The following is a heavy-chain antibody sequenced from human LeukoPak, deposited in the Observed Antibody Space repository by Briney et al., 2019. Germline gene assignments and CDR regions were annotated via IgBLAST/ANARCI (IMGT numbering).Heavy chain of an antibody. CDR1: GDTVNTRRYY. D-gene: IGHD3-16*02. Sequence: SETLSLTCPVSGDTVNTRRYYWGWIRQPPGKGLEWIGSIYHSGSTYYEPSLRSRVTISIDTSRNQFSLNLTSVTTTDTALYFCARRDIVKGGFDYWGQGTLVTVSS. CDR3: ARRDIVKGGFDY. CDR2: IYHSGST. J-gene: IGHJ4*02. V-gene: IGHV4-39*01.